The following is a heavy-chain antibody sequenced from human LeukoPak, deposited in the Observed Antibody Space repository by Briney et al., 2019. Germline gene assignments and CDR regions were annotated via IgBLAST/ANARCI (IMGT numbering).Heavy chain of an antibody. J-gene: IGHJ4*02. V-gene: IGHV4-59*01. CDR3: ATAPMVRGVINFDY. CDR1: GGSISSYY. Sequence: SETLSLTCTVSGGSISSYYWSWIRQPPGRGLEWIGYIYYSGSTNYNPSLKSRVTISVDTSKNQFSLKLSSVTAADTAVYYCATAPMVRGVINFDYWGQGTLVTVSS. CDR2: IYYSGST. D-gene: IGHD3-10*01.